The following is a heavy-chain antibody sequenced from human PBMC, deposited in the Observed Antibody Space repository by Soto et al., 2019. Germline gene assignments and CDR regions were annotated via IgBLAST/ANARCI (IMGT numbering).Heavy chain of an antibody. V-gene: IGHV1-18*01. CDR3: ARDVASFEYCSSTSCYLNWFDP. J-gene: IGHJ5*02. Sequence: QVQLVQSGAEVKKPGASVKVSCKASGYTFTSYGISWVRQAPGQGLEWMGWISAYNGNTNYAQKLQGRVTMTTDTSTSTAYMELRSLRSDDTAVYYCARDVASFEYCSSTSCYLNWFDPWGQGTLVTVSS. D-gene: IGHD2-2*01. CDR2: ISAYNGNT. CDR1: GYTFTSYG.